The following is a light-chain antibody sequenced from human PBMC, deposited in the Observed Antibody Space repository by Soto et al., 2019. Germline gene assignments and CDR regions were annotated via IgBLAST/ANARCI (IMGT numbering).Light chain of an antibody. J-gene: IGKJ1*01. Sequence: IQMTQSPSSLSSSLGDSVTITCQASQEISNHLNWYQVKPGKAPKLLIYAASSLQSGVQSRFSGSGSGTDFTLTIRSLQPEDFATYYCKQSYSMWTXGQGTKVDIK. CDR3: KQSYSMWT. V-gene: IGKV1-39*01. CDR2: AAS. CDR1: QEISNH.